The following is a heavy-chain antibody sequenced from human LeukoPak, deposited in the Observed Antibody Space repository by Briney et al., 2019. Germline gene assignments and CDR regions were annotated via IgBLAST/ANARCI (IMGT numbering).Heavy chain of an antibody. J-gene: IGHJ3*02. CDR2: SYYSGST. Sequence: SETLSLTCAVSGGSISNYYWSWIRQPPGKGLEYIGYSYYSGSTDYNPSLKSRVTISVDTSKNQFSLMLTSVTAADSAVYYCARQSISSRRAFDIWGQGTMVTVSS. CDR1: GGSISNYY. V-gene: IGHV4-59*08. D-gene: IGHD6-6*01. CDR3: ARQSISSRRAFDI.